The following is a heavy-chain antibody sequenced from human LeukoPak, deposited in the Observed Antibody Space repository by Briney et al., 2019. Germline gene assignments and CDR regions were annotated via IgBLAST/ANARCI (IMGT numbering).Heavy chain of an antibody. J-gene: IGHJ4*02. CDR3: ARSRSTIFGLGFDY. Sequence: SETLSLTCTVSGYSISSGYYWGWIRQPPGKGLEWIGSIYHSGSTYYNPSLKSRVTISVDTSKNQFSLKLSSVTAADTAVYYCARSRSTIFGLGFDYWGQGTLVTVSS. CDR2: IYHSGST. CDR1: GYSISSGYY. V-gene: IGHV4-38-2*02. D-gene: IGHD3-3*01.